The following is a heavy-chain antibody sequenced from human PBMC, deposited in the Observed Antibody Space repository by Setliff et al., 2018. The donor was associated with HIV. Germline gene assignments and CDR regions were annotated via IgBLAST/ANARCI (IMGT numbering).Heavy chain of an antibody. CDR3: ASSWSRVPYYGMDV. CDR1: GSTFPSYD. D-gene: IGHD6-13*01. J-gene: IGHJ6*02. Sequence: GASVKVSCKASGSTFPSYDINWVRQATGRGPEWMGWMNPNSGNTGYAQKFQGRVTMTRNTSISTAYMELSSLRSEDTAVYYCASSWSRVPYYGMDVWGQGTTVTV. V-gene: IGHV1-8*01. CDR2: MNPNSGNT.